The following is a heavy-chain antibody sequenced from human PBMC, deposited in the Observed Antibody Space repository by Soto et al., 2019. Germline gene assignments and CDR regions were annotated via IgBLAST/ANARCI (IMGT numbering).Heavy chain of an antibody. D-gene: IGHD2-15*01. CDR3: AKDKDIVVVVAANDYGMDV. J-gene: IGHJ6*02. V-gene: IGHV3-23*01. CDR1: GFTFSSYA. CDR2: ISGSGGST. Sequence: EVQLLESGGGLVQPGGSLRLSCAASGFTFSSYAMSWVRQAPGKGLEWVSAISGSGGSTCYADSVKGRFTISRDNSKNTLYLQMNSLRAEDTAVYYCAKDKDIVVVVAANDYGMDVWGQGTTVTVSS.